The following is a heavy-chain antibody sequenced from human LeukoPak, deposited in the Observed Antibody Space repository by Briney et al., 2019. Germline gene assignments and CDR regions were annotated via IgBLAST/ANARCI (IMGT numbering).Heavy chain of an antibody. CDR3: ARGLYESGGFYWYY. V-gene: IGHV4-59*01. J-gene: IGHJ4*02. Sequence: SETLSLTCTVSGGSISSYYWSWIRQPPGKGLEWIGYIYYSGSTNYNPSLKSRVTISVDTSKNQFSLNLRSVTAADTAVYYCARGLYESGGFYWYYWGQGTLVTVSS. CDR2: IYYSGST. CDR1: GGSISSYY. D-gene: IGHD3-22*01.